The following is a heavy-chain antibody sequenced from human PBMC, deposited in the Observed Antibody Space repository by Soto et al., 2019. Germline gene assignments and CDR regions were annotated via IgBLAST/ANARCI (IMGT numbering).Heavy chain of an antibody. CDR3: ARQPPPSRFWSGYQNWFDP. D-gene: IGHD3-3*01. Sequence: PSETLSLTCTVSGGSISSGSYYWGWIRQPPGKGLEWIGSIYYSGSTYYNPSLKSRVTISVDTSKNQFSLKLSSVTAADTGVYYCARQPPPSRFWSGYQNWFDPWGQGTLVTVSS. J-gene: IGHJ5*02. V-gene: IGHV4-39*01. CDR2: IYYSGST. CDR1: GGSISSGSYY.